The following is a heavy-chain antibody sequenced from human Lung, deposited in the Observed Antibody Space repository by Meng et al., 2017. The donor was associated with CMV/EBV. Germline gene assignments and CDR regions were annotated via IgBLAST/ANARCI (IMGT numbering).Heavy chain of an antibody. CDR3: AVYCSSTSCHRDGMDV. V-gene: IGHV3-21*01. CDR1: GFTFSSYS. J-gene: IGHJ6*02. CDR2: ISSSSSYI. Sequence: GGSLRLXCAASGFTFSSYSMNWVRQAPGKGLEWVSSISSSSSYIYYADSVKGRFTISRDNAKNSLYLKMNSLRAEETAVYYCAVYCSSTSCHRDGMDVWGQGXTVTVSS. D-gene: IGHD2-2*01.